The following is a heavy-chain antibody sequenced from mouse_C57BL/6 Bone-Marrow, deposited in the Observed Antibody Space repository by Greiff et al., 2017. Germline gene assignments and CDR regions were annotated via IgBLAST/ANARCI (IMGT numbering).Heavy chain of an antibody. CDR3: AIRDDTLDY. CDR1: GYTFTSYD. Sequence: VKLVESGPELVKPGASVKLSCKASGYTFTSYDINWVKQRPGQGLEWIGWIYPRDGSTKYNEKFKGKATLTVDTSSSTAYMELHSLTSEDSAVYFCAIRDDTLDYWGQGTTLTVSS. V-gene: IGHV1-85*01. D-gene: IGHD2-3*01. J-gene: IGHJ2*01. CDR2: IYPRDGST.